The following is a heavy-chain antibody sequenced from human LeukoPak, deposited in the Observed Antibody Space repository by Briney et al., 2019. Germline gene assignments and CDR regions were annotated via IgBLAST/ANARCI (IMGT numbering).Heavy chain of an antibody. CDR3: ARYTTVTTRFDY. D-gene: IGHD4-17*01. Sequence: SETLSLTCTVSGGSISSYYWSWIRQPPGKGLEWIGNIYYSGSTNYNPSLKSRVTISVDTSKNQFSLKLSSVTAADTAVYYCARYTTVTTRFDYWGQGTLVTVSS. V-gene: IGHV4-59*08. CDR1: GGSISSYY. CDR2: IYYSGST. J-gene: IGHJ4*02.